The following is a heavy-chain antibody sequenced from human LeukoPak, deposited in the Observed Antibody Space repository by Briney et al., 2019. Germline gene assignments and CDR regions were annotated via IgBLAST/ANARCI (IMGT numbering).Heavy chain of an antibody. CDR2: IRSSSSYI. D-gene: IGHD2-2*01. CDR1: GFTFSSYS. J-gene: IGHJ6*03. V-gene: IGHV3-21*01. Sequence: GGSLRLSCAASGFTFSSYSMNWVRQAPGKGLEWVSSIRSSSSYIYYADSVKGRFTISRDNAKNSLYLQMNSLRAEDTAVYYCARAYCSSTSCYDYYMDVWGKGTTVTVSS. CDR3: ARAYCSSTSCYDYYMDV.